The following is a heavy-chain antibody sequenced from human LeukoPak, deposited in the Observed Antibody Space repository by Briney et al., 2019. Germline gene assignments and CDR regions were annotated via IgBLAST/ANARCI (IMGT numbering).Heavy chain of an antibody. Sequence: GGSLRLSCEASGFTFNNYWMSWFRQAPGKGLEWVAVISYDGSNKYYADSVKGRFTISRDNSKNTLYLQMNSLRAEDTAVYYCARDWDTAMVLYYFDYWGQGTLVTVSS. J-gene: IGHJ4*02. CDR3: ARDWDTAMVLYYFDY. CDR1: GFTFNNYW. V-gene: IGHV3-30*03. D-gene: IGHD5-18*01. CDR2: ISYDGSNK.